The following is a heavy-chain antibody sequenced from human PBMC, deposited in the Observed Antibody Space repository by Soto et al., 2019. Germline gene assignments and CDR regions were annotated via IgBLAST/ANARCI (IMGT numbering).Heavy chain of an antibody. CDR1: GGSISSYY. V-gene: IGHV4-59*01. D-gene: IGHD2-15*01. CDR3: ARGGVVVAATLQG. CDR2: IYYSGST. J-gene: IGHJ4*02. Sequence: SETLSLTCTVSGGSISSYYWSWIRQPPGKGLEWIGYIYYSGSTNYNPSLKSRVTISVDTSKNQFSLKLSSVTAADTAVYYCARGGVVVAATLQGWGQGNLVTFSS.